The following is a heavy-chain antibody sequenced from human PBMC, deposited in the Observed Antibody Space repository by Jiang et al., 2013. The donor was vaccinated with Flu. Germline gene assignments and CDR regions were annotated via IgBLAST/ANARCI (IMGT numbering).Heavy chain of an antibody. D-gene: IGHD5-18*01. Sequence: GAEVKKPGASVKVSCKASGYTFTGYYMHWVRQAPGQGLEWMGWINPNSGGTNYAQKFQGWVTMTRDTSISTAYMELSRLRSDDTAVYYCARAASADTAMVSEFDYWGQGPWSPSPQ. J-gene: IGHJ4*02. CDR3: ARAASADTAMVSEFDY. CDR2: INPNSGGT. V-gene: IGHV1-2*04. CDR1: GYTFTGYY.